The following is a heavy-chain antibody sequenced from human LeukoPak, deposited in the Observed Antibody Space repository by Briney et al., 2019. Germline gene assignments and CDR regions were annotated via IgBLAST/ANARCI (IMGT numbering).Heavy chain of an antibody. Sequence: GGSLRLSCAASGFRFNTFWMSWVRQAPGKGLEWVANIKQDGNEKYYADSVKGRFTISRDNGKNSLDLQMNSLRADDTAVYYCARDTLGEGEDANYAVYYFDYWGQGTVVTVSS. CDR3: ARDTLGEGEDANYAVYYFDY. J-gene: IGHJ4*02. CDR1: GFRFNTFW. CDR2: IKQDGNEK. V-gene: IGHV3-7*01. D-gene: IGHD4/OR15-4a*01.